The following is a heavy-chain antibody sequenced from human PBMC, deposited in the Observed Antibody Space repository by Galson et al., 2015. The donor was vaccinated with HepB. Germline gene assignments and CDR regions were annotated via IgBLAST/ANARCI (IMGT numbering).Heavy chain of an antibody. CDR1: GFTFSSYS. CDR2: ISSSSSYI. D-gene: IGHD3-3*01. CDR3: ARSFYYDFWSGYAFDY. J-gene: IGHJ4*02. Sequence: SLRLSCAASGFTFSSYSMNWVRQAPGKGLEWVSSISSSSSYIYYADSVKGRFTISRDNAKNSLYRQMNSLRAEDTAVYYCARSFYYDFWSGYAFDYWGQGTLVTVSS. V-gene: IGHV3-21*01.